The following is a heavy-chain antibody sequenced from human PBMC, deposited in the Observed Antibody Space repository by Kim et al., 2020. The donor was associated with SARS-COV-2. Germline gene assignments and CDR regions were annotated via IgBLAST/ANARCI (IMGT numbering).Heavy chain of an antibody. D-gene: IGHD3-16*01. CDR1: GGSISSYY. J-gene: IGHJ5*02. V-gene: IGHV4-59*01. Sequence: SETLSLTCTVSGGSISSYYWSWIRQPPGKGLEWIGYIYYSGSTNYNPSLKSRVTISVDTSKNQFSLKLSSVTAADTAVYYCARDGGRGVWFDTWGQGTLVTVSS. CDR2: IYYSGST. CDR3: ARDGGRGVWFDT.